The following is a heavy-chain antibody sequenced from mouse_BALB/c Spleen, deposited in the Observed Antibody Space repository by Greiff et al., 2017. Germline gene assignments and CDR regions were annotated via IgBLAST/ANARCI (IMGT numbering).Heavy chain of an antibody. V-gene: IGHV10-3*03. CDR1: GFTFNTYA. CDR2: IRSKSNNYAT. CDR3: VRDDGPTGFAY. J-gene: IGHJ3*01. D-gene: IGHD2-3*01. Sequence: EVKLMESGGGLVQPKGSLKLSCAASGFTFNTYAMHWVCQAPGKGLEWVARIRSKSNNYATYYADSVKDRFTISRDDSQSMLYLQMNNLKTEDTAMYYCVRDDGPTGFAYWGQGTLVTVSA.